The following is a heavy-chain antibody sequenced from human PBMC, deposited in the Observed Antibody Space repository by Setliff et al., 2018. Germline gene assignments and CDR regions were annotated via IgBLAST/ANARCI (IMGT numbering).Heavy chain of an antibody. D-gene: IGHD2-21*02. CDR1: GGSISSGSYY. CDR3: ARDRLRGWFDP. V-gene: IGHV4-61*09. CDR2: IYTGGST. J-gene: IGHJ5*02. Sequence: LSLTCAVSGGSISSGSYYWTWTRQPAGKGLEWIGHIYTGGSTNYNPSLKSRVTMSVDTSKNQFSLRLSSVTAADTAIYYCARDRLRGWFDPWGQGTLVTVSS.